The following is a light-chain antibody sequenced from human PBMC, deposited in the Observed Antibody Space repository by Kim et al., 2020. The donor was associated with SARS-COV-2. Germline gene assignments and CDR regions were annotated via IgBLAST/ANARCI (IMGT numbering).Light chain of an antibody. CDR1: SLRSYY. Sequence: SSELTQDPAVSVALGQTVRITCQGDSLRSYYASWYQQKPGQAPVLVIYGKNNRPSGIPDRFSGSSSGNTASLPITGAQAEAEADYYCNFRDSSGNHRRVF. V-gene: IGLV3-19*01. J-gene: IGLJ2*01. CDR2: GKN. CDR3: NFRDSSGNHRRV.